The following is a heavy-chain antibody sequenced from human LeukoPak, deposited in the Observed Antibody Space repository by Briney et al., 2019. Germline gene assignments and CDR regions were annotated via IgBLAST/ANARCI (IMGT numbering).Heavy chain of an antibody. V-gene: IGHV4-59*01. Sequence: SETLSLTCTVSGASISSYYWSCIRQPPGKGLEWIGYIYYSGSTNYNPALKSRVTISEDKSKKQISLKLSSVTAADTAVYYCARVRGYYDSSGYDYWGQGTLVTVSS. D-gene: IGHD3-22*01. CDR3: ARVRGYYDSSGYDY. CDR1: GASISSYY. CDR2: IYYSGST. J-gene: IGHJ4*02.